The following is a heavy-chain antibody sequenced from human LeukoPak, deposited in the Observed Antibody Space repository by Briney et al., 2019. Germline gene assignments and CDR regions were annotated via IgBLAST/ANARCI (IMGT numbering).Heavy chain of an antibody. V-gene: IGHV3-48*03. CDR2: INVGGETK. CDR1: GFTISTYE. D-gene: IGHD1-1*01. Sequence: PGGSLSLSCAASGFTISTYEMDWVRQAPGKGLEWVSHINVGGETKTYAESVKGRFTISRDNAENSLYLQMNSLRAEDTAVYYCATDQWGTRLDWSQGTLVTVSS. CDR3: ATDQWGTRLD. J-gene: IGHJ4*02.